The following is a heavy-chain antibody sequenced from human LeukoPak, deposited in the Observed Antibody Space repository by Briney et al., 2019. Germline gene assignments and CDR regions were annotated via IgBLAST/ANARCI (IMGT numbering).Heavy chain of an antibody. V-gene: IGHV3-30*18. CDR3: AKDLAAAARVEDAFDI. CDR2: ISYDGSNK. CDR1: GFTFSSYG. D-gene: IGHD6-13*01. Sequence: GRSLRLSCAASGFTFSSYGMHWVRQAPGKGLEWVAVISYDGSNKYYADSVKGRFTISRDNSKNTLYLQMNSLRAEDTAVYYCAKDLAAAARVEDAFDIWGQGTMVTVSS. J-gene: IGHJ3*02.